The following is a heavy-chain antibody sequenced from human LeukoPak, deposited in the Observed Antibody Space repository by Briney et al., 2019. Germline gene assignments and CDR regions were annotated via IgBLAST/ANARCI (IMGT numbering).Heavy chain of an antibody. V-gene: IGHV1-2*02. D-gene: IGHD3-10*01. CDR3: ARAMVRGVICPGY. CDR2: INPSSGGT. J-gene: IGHJ4*02. CDR1: GYTFTGYS. Sequence: GASVKVSFKASGYTFTGYSMHWVRQAPGQGLEWMGWINPSSGGTNYAQKFQGRVTMTRNTSISTAYMELSSLRSEDTAVYYCARAMVRGVICPGYWGQGTLDTVSS.